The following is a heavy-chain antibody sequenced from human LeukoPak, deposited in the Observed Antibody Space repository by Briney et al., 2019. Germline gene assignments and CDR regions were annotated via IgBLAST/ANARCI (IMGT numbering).Heavy chain of an antibody. CDR2: ISGSGGST. Sequence: GGSLRLSCVASGFTFSSYGMSWVRQAPGKGLEWVSAISGSGGSTYYADSVKGRFTISRDNSKNTLYLQMNSLRAEDTAVYYCAKSPLMVLRGYYFDYWGQGTLVTVSS. CDR3: AKSPLMVLRGYYFDY. V-gene: IGHV3-23*01. J-gene: IGHJ4*02. CDR1: GFTFSSYG. D-gene: IGHD3-10*01.